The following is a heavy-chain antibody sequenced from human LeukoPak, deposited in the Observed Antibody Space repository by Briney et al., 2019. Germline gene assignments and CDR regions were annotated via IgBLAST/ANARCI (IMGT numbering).Heavy chain of an antibody. V-gene: IGHV3-7*01. CDR2: IKQDGSEK. J-gene: IGHJ4*02. CDR3: ARGRYCSGGSCQRLDY. Sequence: PGRSLRLSCAVSGFTFSSYWMTWVRQAPGKGLEWVANIKQDGSEKYYVDSMKGRFTISRDDAENSLYLQMNSLRAEDTAVYYCARGRYCSGGSCQRLDYWGQGTLVTVSS. D-gene: IGHD2-15*01. CDR1: GFTFSSYW.